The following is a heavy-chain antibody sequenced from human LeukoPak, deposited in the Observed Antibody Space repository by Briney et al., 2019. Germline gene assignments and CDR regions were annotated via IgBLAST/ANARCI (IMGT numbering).Heavy chain of an antibody. Sequence: GGSLRLSRAGSGFTFSAYALHWVRQSPGKGLEWVAVISYDGSNRYSADSVQDRFTISRDNSKNTLYLQMHSLRPEDTAVYYCARAFVDYFGSRSLHAHHFDFWGQGTLVTVSS. D-gene: IGHD3-10*01. V-gene: IGHV3-30*04. CDR3: ARAFVDYFGSRSLHAHHFDF. J-gene: IGHJ4*02. CDR1: GFTFSAYA. CDR2: ISYDGSNR.